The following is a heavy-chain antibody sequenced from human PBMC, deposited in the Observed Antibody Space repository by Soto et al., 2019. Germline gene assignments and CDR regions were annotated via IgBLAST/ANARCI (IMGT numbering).Heavy chain of an antibody. CDR1: GFILSDCA. J-gene: IGHJ6*03. Sequence: EVQLVESGGGLVQPGGPLRLSCATSGFILSDCAMNWVRQAPGKGLEWVSYISSSSSVIDYEDSVKGRFTVSRDNARNTLYLQMNSLRDEDTAVYYCARDLSWGSNWYYYMDVWGKGTTVTVSS. CDR2: ISSSSSVI. CDR3: ARDLSWGSNWYYYMDV. D-gene: IGHD7-27*01. V-gene: IGHV3-48*02.